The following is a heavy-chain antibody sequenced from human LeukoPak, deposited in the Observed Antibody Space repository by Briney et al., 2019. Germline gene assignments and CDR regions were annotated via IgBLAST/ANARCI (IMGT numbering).Heavy chain of an antibody. J-gene: IGHJ3*02. CDR2: IYYSGST. CDR3: GPDAFDI. V-gene: IGHV4-39*01. Sequence: SETLSLTCTVSGGSISSSSYYWGWIRQPPGKGLEWTGSIYYSGSTYYNPSLKSRVTISVDTSKNQFSLKLSSVTAADMAVYYCGPDAFDIWGQGTMVTVSS. CDR1: GGSISSSSYY.